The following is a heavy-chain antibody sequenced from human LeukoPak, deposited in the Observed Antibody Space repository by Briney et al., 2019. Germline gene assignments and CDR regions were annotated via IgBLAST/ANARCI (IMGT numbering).Heavy chain of an antibody. CDR2: ISGSGGST. V-gene: IGHV3-23*01. CDR1: GGSFSGYY. Sequence: ETLSLTCAVYGGSFSGYYWSWIRQPPGKGLEWVSAISGSGGSTYYADSVKGRFTISRDNSKNTLYLQMNSLRAEDTAVYYCAKDPPATVTTPDYFDYWGQGTLVTVSS. D-gene: IGHD4-17*01. J-gene: IGHJ4*02. CDR3: AKDPPATVTTPDYFDY.